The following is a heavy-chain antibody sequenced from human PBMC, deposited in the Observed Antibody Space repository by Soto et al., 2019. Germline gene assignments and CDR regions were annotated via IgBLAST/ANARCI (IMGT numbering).Heavy chain of an antibody. CDR1: GGTFSSYT. D-gene: IGHD2-15*01. Sequence: GASVKVSCKASGGTFSSYTISWVRQAPGQGLEWMGRIIPILGIANYAQKFQGRVTITADKSTSTAYMELSSLRSEDTAVYYCARDSCSGGSCFAAAWFDPWGQGTLVTVSS. J-gene: IGHJ5*02. V-gene: IGHV1-69*04. CDR2: IIPILGIA. CDR3: ARDSCSGGSCFAAAWFDP.